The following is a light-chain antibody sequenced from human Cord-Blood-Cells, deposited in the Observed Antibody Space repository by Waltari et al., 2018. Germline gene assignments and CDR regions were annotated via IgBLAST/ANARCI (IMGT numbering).Light chain of an antibody. CDR1: QSVSSN. V-gene: IGKV3-15*01. CDR2: GAS. CDR3: QQYNNWPRT. J-gene: IGKJ1*01. Sequence: EIVMTQSTATLSVSPGERATLSCRASQSVSSNLAGYQQKPGQAPRLLIYGASTMTTGIPARFSGSGSGTDFTLTISSLQSEDFAVYYCQQYNNWPRTFGQGTKVEIK.